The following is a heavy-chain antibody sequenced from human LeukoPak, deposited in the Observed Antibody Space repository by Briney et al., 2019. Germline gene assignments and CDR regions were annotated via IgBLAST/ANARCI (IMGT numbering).Heavy chain of an antibody. J-gene: IGHJ4*02. D-gene: IGHD3-10*01. CDR2: IYSGGST. CDR3: AGDHPYGSGSYTFDY. Sequence: GGSLRLSCAASGFTVSSNYMSWVRQAPGKGLEWVSVIYSGGSTYYADSVKGRFTISRDNSKNTLYLQMNSLRAEDTAVYYCAGDHPYGSGSYTFDYWGQGTLVTVSS. V-gene: IGHV3-66*01. CDR1: GFTVSSNY.